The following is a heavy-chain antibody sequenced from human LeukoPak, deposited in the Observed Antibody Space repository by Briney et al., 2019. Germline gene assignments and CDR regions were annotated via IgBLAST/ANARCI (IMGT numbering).Heavy chain of an antibody. CDR2: LSSSSTYV. CDR3: ARVGGSSWPYYFDY. V-gene: IGHV3-21*01. J-gene: IGHJ4*02. Sequence: GGSLRLSCAASGSTFSSYSMNWVRQAPGKGLEWVSSLSSSSTYVYYADSVKGRFTISRDNAKNSLYLQMSSLRAEDTAVYYCARVGGSSWPYYFDYWGQGTLVTVSS. CDR1: GSTFSSYS. D-gene: IGHD6-13*01.